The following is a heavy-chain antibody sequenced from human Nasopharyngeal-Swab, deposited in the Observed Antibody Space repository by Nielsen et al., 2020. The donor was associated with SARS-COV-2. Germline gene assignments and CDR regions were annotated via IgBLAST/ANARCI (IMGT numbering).Heavy chain of an antibody. V-gene: IGHV4-59*01. D-gene: IGHD5-24*01. CDR2: IFYSGST. CDR3: ARGLQGNYYYYGMDV. CDR1: GGSISSYY. Sequence: SETLSLTCTVSGGSISSYYWSWIRQPPGKGLEWIGYIFYSGSTNYNPSLKSRVTISVDTSKNQFSLKLSSVTAADTAVYYCARGLQGNYYYYGMDVWGQGTTVTVSS. J-gene: IGHJ6*02.